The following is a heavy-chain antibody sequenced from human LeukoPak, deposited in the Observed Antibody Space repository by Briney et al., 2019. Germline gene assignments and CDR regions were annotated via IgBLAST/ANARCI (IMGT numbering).Heavy chain of an antibody. D-gene: IGHD3-22*01. J-gene: IGHJ4*02. CDR2: IIPIFGTA. Sequence: SVTVSCTASGGTFSIYAISWVRQAPGQGLEWMGGIIPIFGTANYAQKFQGRVTITTDESTSTAYMELSSLRSEDTAVYYCAVSSGHDYWGQGTLVTVSS. CDR1: GGTFSIYA. CDR3: AVSSGHDY. V-gene: IGHV1-69*05.